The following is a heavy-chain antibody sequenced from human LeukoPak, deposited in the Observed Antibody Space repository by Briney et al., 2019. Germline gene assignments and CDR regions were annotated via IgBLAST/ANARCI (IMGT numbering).Heavy chain of an antibody. Sequence: ASVKVSCKASGYTFTSYGISWVRQAPGQGLEWMGWISAYNGNTNYAQKLQGRVTMTTDTSTSTAYMELRSLRSDDTAVYYCARMAGTAMVTGWFDPWGQGTLVTVSS. J-gene: IGHJ5*02. V-gene: IGHV1-18*01. D-gene: IGHD5-18*01. CDR1: GYTFTSYG. CDR2: ISAYNGNT. CDR3: ARMAGTAMVTGWFDP.